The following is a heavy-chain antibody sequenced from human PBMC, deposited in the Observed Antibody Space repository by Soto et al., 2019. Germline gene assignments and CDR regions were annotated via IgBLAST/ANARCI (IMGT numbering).Heavy chain of an antibody. D-gene: IGHD3-22*01. V-gene: IGHV1-3*01. CDR2: INPGNGKT. CDR1: GGTFSSYA. CDR3: ARGGYFDSSNYLAY. J-gene: IGHJ4*02. Sequence: GASVKVSCKASGGTFSSYAISWVRQAPGRGLEWMGWINPGNGKTKYSQQFQGRVIIDRDTSASTAYMELSSLRSEDTAVYYCARGGYFDSSNYLAYWGLGTLVTVSS.